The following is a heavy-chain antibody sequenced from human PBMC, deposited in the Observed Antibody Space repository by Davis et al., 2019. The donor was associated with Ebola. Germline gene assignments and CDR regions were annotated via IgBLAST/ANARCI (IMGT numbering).Heavy chain of an antibody. CDR3: AVMVAPTFGGNYYYGLDF. D-gene: IGHD2-15*01. CDR2: IMPIFRTP. V-gene: IGHV1-69*13. Sequence: AASVKVSCKASGGTFRRYSISWVRQAPGQGLEWVGGIMPIFRTPDYSQNFPGRVTITADESTTTSIMELTSLRSEDTAVYYCAVMVAPTFGGNYYYGLDFWGQGTMVTVSS. J-gene: IGHJ6*02. CDR1: GGTFRRYS.